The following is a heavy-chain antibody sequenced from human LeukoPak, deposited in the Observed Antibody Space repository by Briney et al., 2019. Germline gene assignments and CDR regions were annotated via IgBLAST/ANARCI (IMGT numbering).Heavy chain of an antibody. CDR3: VRGSLAGTPHHSIDY. V-gene: IGHV3-48*02. CDR1: GFTFSGYS. CDR2: IGAGGRTT. D-gene: IGHD6-19*01. Sequence: GESLKISCAASGFTFSGYSLNWVRQSPGRRPEWLSFIGAGGRTTYYADSVTGRLTISRDNAKNTLFLQMNSLRDEDTAVYYCVRGSLAGTPHHSIDYWGQGALVTVSS. J-gene: IGHJ4*02.